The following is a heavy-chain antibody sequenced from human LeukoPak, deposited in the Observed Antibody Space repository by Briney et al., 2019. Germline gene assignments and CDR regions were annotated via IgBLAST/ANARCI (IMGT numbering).Heavy chain of an antibody. CDR3: ARGRATQYCSSTSCYRGYCFDY. CDR2: IYHSGST. V-gene: IGHV4-30-2*01. CDR1: GGSISSGGYS. J-gene: IGHJ4*02. Sequence: SETLSLTCAVSGGSISSGGYSWSWIRQPPGKGLEWIGYIYHSGSTYYNPSLKSRVTISVDRSKNQFSLKLSSVTAADTAVYYCARGRATQYCSSTSCYRGYCFDYWGQGTLVTVSS. D-gene: IGHD2-2*01.